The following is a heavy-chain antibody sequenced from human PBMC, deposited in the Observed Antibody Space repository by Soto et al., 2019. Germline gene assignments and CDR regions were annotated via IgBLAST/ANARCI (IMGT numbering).Heavy chain of an antibody. J-gene: IGHJ4*02. Sequence: EVQLVESGGGPVKPGGSLRLSCAASGFAFNTYSMNWVGQAPGKGVALVAFITRSSSYIYYAVSVRGRFTLSRDNAKNSLDLQMNSLRAENTAIYYCARDDGWLILDYWGQGTLVTVSS. D-gene: IGHD6-19*01. CDR2: ITRSSSYI. V-gene: IGHV3-21*06. CDR3: ARDDGWLILDY. CDR1: GFAFNTYS.